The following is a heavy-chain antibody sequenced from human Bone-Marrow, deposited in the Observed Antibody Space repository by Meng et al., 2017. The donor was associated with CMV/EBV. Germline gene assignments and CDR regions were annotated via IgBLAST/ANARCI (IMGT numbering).Heavy chain of an antibody. CDR2: IYYSGST. CDR1: GGSISSYY. V-gene: IGHV4-59*01. D-gene: IGHD6-13*01. Sequence: SETLSLTCTVSGGSISSYYWSWIRQPPGKGLEWIGYIYYSGSTNYNPSLKSRVTISVDTSKNQFSLKLSSVTAADTAVYYCARVGQNSSPREGYYYYGMDVWGQGTTVTVSS. CDR3: ARVGQNSSPREGYYYYGMDV. J-gene: IGHJ6*02.